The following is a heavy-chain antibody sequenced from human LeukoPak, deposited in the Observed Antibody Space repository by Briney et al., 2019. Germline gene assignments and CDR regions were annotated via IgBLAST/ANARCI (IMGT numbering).Heavy chain of an antibody. D-gene: IGHD3-22*01. CDR2: INPNSGGT. V-gene: IGHV1-2*02. CDR1: GYTFTAYH. Sequence: ASVKVSCTASGYTFTAYHLHWVRQASGQGLEWMGWINPNSGGTKYVQKFEGRVTMTRDTSISTAYMELSSLRSDDTAVYYCASGTAAYDSSGYTSLDYWGQGTLVTVSS. CDR3: ASGTAAYDSSGYTSLDY. J-gene: IGHJ4*02.